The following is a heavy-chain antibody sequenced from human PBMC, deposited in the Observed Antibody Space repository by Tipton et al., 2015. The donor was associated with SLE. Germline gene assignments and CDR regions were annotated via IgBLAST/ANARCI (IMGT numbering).Heavy chain of an antibody. CDR1: GFTFSSYA. CDR2: ISYDGRNK. Sequence: SLRLSCAASGFTFSSYAMHWVRQAPGKGLEWVAVISYDGRNKYYADSVKGRFTISRDNSKNTLYLQMNSLRPEDTAVYYCARAIGANFFNFWGQGTLVTVSS. V-gene: IGHV3-30*04. D-gene: IGHD3-16*01. CDR3: ARAIGANFFNF. J-gene: IGHJ4*02.